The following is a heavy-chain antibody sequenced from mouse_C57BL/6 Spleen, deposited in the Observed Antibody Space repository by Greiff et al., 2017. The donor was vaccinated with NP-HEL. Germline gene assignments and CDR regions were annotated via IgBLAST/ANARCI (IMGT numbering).Heavy chain of an antibody. CDR3: ARDDYDRGDYYAMDY. J-gene: IGHJ4*01. D-gene: IGHD2-4*01. CDR1: GFTFSSYA. CDR2: ISDGGSYT. Sequence: EVKLVESGGGLVKPGGSLKLSCAASGFTFSSYAMSWVRQTPEKRLEWVATISDGGSYTYYPDNVKGRSTISRDNAKNNLYLQMSHLKSEDTAMYYCARDDYDRGDYYAMDYWGQGTSVTVSS. V-gene: IGHV5-4*01.